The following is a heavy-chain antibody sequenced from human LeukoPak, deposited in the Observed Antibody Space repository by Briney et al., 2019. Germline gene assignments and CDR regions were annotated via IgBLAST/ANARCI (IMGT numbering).Heavy chain of an antibody. CDR2: VNPNGGST. Sequence: GASVKVSCKASGYTFTSYYMHWVRQAPGQGLEWMGIVNPNGGSTTYAQQFQSRVTITRETSTSKVYMELSSLRSEDNAAFYCAGLRYNWNNLDPWGEGTLVTVSS. V-gene: IGHV1-46*01. CDR3: AGLRYNWNNLDP. D-gene: IGHD1-1*01. CDR1: GYTFTSYY. J-gene: IGHJ5*02.